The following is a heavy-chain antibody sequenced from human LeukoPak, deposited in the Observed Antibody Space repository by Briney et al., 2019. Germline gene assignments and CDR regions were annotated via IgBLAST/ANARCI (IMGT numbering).Heavy chain of an antibody. J-gene: IGHJ4*02. D-gene: IGHD6-19*01. CDR3: ARAETYSSGWYDPFFDY. CDR1: GGSISSSSYY. V-gene: IGHV4-39*07. CDR2: IYYSGST. Sequence: PSETLSLTCTVSGGSISSSSYYWGWIRQPPGKGLEWIGSIYYSGSTYYNPSLKSRVTISVDTSKNQFSLKLSSVTAADTAVYHCARAETYSSGWYDPFFDYWGQGTLVTVST.